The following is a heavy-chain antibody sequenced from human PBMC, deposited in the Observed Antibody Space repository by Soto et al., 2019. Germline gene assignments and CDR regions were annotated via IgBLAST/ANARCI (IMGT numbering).Heavy chain of an antibody. CDR1: GFSLNTYGVG. Sequence: QITLKESGPTLVKPTQTLTLTCTVSGFSLNTYGVGVGWIRQPPGKALEWLALIYWDDDKRYSPSLKSRLTITXDTSXXQXVXXXXXXDPVXXVXXXXXXXLGXXXAYYFDYWGQGTLVTVSS. CDR2: IYWDDDK. CDR3: XXXLGXXXAYYFDY. J-gene: IGHJ4*02. V-gene: IGHV2-5*02.